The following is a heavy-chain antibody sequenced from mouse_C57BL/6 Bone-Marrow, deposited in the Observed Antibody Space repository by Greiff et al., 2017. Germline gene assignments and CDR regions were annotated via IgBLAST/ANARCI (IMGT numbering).Heavy chain of an antibody. J-gene: IGHJ2*01. D-gene: IGHD2-4*01. CDR2: IDPSDSYT. CDR3: ARDYDNFDY. V-gene: IGHV1-69*01. CDR1: GYTFTSYW. Sequence: VQLQQSGAELVKPGASVKLSCKASGYTFTSYWMHWVKQRPGQGLEWIGEIDPSDSYTNYNQKFKGKSTLTVDKSSSTAYMQLSSLTSEDSAVYYCARDYDNFDYWGQGTTLTVSS.